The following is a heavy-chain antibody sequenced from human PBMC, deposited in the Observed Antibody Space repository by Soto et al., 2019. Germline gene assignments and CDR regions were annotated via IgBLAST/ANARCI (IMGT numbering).Heavy chain of an antibody. Sequence: GGSLRLSCEASGFTISGCSMNWVRQAPGKGLEWLAYITIRTGNTVYADSVRGRFTISADNAENSVLLQMNSLRDEDTAVYFCVRDRDIYRDMGQADLWGQGTRVTVAS. J-gene: IGHJ4*01. CDR3: VRDRDIYRDMGQADL. D-gene: IGHD5-18*01. CDR1: GFTISGCS. CDR2: ITIRTGNT. V-gene: IGHV3-48*02.